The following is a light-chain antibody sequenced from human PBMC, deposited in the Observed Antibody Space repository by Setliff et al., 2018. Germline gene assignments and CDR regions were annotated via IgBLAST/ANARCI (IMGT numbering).Light chain of an antibody. V-gene: IGLV1-51*01. Sequence: QSALAQPPSVSAAPRQKVTISCSGSSSNIGSSYVSWYQQVPGTAPKLLIYDNNKRPSGIPDRFSGSKSGASGTLGITGLQTGDEAEYYCATWDFSLRGVVFGGGTKVTV. J-gene: IGLJ2*01. CDR3: ATWDFSLRGVV. CDR1: SSNIGSSY. CDR2: DNN.